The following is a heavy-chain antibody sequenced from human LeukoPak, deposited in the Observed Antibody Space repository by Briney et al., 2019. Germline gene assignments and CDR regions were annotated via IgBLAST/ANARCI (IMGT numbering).Heavy chain of an antibody. CDR3: AKVTYGSGTYGAFDY. CDR1: GFTFSSFA. CDR2: ISGSGDTT. D-gene: IGHD3-10*01. V-gene: IGHV3-23*01. Sequence: GGSLRLSCAGSGFTFSSFAMSWVRQAPGKGLEWVSGISGSGDTTYYADSVKGRFTISRDNSKNTLYLQMNSLRAEDTAVYYCAKVTYGSGTYGAFDYWGQGTLVTVSS. J-gene: IGHJ4*02.